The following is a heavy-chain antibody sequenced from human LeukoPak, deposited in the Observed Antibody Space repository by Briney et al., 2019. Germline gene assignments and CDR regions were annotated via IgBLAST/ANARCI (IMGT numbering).Heavy chain of an antibody. J-gene: IGHJ4*02. CDR1: GFTFRSYS. D-gene: IGHD3-22*01. CDR2: ISSSSTTI. CDR3: ASTVGYFNY. Sequence: RPGGSLPLSCAASGFTFRSYSMNWGRQAPGKGLEWISYISSSSTTIYYADSVKGRFTISRDNAKNSLYLQMNSLRAEDTAVYYCASTVGYFNYWGQGTLVTVSS. V-gene: IGHV3-48*01.